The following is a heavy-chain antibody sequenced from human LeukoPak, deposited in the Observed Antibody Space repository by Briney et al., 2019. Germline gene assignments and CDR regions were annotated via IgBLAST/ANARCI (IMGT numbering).Heavy chain of an antibody. J-gene: IGHJ4*02. Sequence: PGGSLRLSCAASGFTFSSYGMHWVRQAPGKGLEWVAFIRYDGSNKYYADSVKGRFTISRDNSKNTLLLQMNSLRAEDTAVYYCAKEEAGYCSRGSCYSLNYWGQGTLVTVSS. V-gene: IGHV3-30*02. D-gene: IGHD2-15*01. CDR3: AKEEAGYCSRGSCYSLNY. CDR2: IRYDGSNK. CDR1: GFTFSSYG.